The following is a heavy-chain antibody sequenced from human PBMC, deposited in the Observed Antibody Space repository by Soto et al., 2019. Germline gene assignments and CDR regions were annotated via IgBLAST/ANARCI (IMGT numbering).Heavy chain of an antibody. CDR1: GFTFSVYA. J-gene: IGHJ4*02. Sequence: EVRLLESGGGLVQPGGSLRLSCAASGFTFSVYAMSWVRQAPGKGLEWVSGISGSGDSTHYAVSVKGRFTVSRYNSKSMLYLQTDSLRAEDTAIYYCAKALYGGFTYWGQGTLVTVSS. CDR2: ISGSGDST. D-gene: IGHD3-10*01. V-gene: IGHV3-23*01. CDR3: AKALYGGFTY.